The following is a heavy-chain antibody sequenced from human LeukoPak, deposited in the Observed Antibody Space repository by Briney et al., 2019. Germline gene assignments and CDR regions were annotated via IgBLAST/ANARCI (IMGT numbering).Heavy chain of an antibody. Sequence: SETLTLTCTVSGGSISSYYWSWIRQPPGKGLEWIGYIYYSGSTNYNPSLKSRVTISVDTSKNQFSLKLSSVTAADTAVYYCARAVLGYYYGSGSYYNWFDPWGQGTLVTVSS. CDR1: GGSISSYY. J-gene: IGHJ5*02. D-gene: IGHD3-10*01. CDR2: IYYSGST. V-gene: IGHV4-59*01. CDR3: ARAVLGYYYGSGSYYNWFDP.